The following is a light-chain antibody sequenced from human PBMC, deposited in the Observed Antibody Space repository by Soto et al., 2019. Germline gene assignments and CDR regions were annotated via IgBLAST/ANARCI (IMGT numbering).Light chain of an antibody. Sequence: NVLTQSPGTLSLSPGERATFSCRASQSVSSSFLTWYQHRPGRPPRLLIYGTSNRATGIPDRFSGSGSGTDFTLTISRLEHEDIAVYYCHQYGSSPWTFGQGTKVDIK. J-gene: IGKJ1*01. CDR3: HQYGSSPWT. V-gene: IGKV3-20*01. CDR1: QSVSSSF. CDR2: GTS.